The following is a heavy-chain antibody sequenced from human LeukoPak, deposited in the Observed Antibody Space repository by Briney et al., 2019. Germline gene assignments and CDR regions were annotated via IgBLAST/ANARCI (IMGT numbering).Heavy chain of an antibody. J-gene: IGHJ4*02. V-gene: IGHV1-18*01. Sequence: ASVKVSCKASGYTFTSYGITWVRQAPGQGLEWMGWISAYNGNTNYAQKLQGRVTMTTDISTSTAYMELRSLRSDDTAVYYCARNYYDSSGGGYYFDYWGQGTLVTVSS. CDR1: GYTFTSYG. CDR2: ISAYNGNT. D-gene: IGHD3-22*01. CDR3: ARNYYDSSGGGYYFDY.